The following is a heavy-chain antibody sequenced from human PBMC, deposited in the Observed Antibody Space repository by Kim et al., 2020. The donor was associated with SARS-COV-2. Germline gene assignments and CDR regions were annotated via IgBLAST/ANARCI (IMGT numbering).Heavy chain of an antibody. D-gene: IGHD3-22*01. Sequence: GGSLRLSCAASGFTFDEHAMHWVRQAPGKGLEWVSLISGDGNGAYFVASVKGRFTISRDNSKNSLFLQMNSLRTEDTAWYYCTKGGYYYDGSGEFDYWGQGTLVTVSS. J-gene: IGHJ4*02. CDR2: ISGDGNGA. CDR1: GFTFDEHA. V-gene: IGHV3-43*02. CDR3: TKGGYYYDGSGEFDY.